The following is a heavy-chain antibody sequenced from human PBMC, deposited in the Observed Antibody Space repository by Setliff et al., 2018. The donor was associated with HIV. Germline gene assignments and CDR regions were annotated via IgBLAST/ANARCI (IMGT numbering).Heavy chain of an antibody. V-gene: IGHV4-4*07. CDR2: IYSSGNM. D-gene: IGHD7-27*01. J-gene: IGHJ5*02. CDR1: GASINSYY. Sequence: SETLSLTCTVSGASINSYYWNWIRQPAGKGLEWIGRIYSSGNMKYSPSLKSRVTMSVDTSKNQFSLNLRSVTAADTAVYYCARDLPDLTGRSLDPWGQGTLVTVSS. CDR3: ARDLPDLTGRSLDP.